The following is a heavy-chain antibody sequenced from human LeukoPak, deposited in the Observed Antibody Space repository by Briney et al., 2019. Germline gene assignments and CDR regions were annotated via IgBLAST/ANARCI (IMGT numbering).Heavy chain of an antibody. CDR3: ARKLELPDYYYGMDV. CDR2: ISGSGGGT. CDR1: GFTFSSYA. J-gene: IGHJ6*02. D-gene: IGHD1-7*01. Sequence: GGSLRLSCAASGFTFSSYAMSWVRQAPGKGLEWVSAISGSGGGTYYADSVKGRFTISRDNSKNTLYLQMNSLRAEDTAVYYCARKLELPDYYYGMDVWGQGTTVTVSS. V-gene: IGHV3-23*01.